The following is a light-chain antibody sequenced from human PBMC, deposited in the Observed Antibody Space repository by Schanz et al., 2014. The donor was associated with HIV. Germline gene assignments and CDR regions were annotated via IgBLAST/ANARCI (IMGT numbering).Light chain of an antibody. CDR1: TSSIKTNT. J-gene: IGLJ3*02. V-gene: IGLV1-44*01. Sequence: QSVLTQPPSASGTPGQRVTISCSGSTSSIKTNTVNWFQQLSGTAPKLLIYATYNRPSGVPDRFSGSGSDTSASLAISGLQSEDEADFYCATWDDSLNGWVFGGGTKLTVL. CDR2: ATY. CDR3: ATWDDSLNGWV.